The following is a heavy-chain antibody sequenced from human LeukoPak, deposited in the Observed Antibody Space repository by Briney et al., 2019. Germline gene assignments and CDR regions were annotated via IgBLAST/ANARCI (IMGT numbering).Heavy chain of an antibody. Sequence: ASAKVSCKASGGTFSSYAISWVRQAPGQGLEWMGGIIPIFGTANYAQKFQGRVTITADESTSTAYMELSSLRSEDTAVYYCARALEQWPYYFDYWGQGTLVTVSS. CDR3: ARALEQWPYYFDY. V-gene: IGHV1-69*13. CDR1: GGTFSSYA. CDR2: IIPIFGTA. D-gene: IGHD6-19*01. J-gene: IGHJ4*02.